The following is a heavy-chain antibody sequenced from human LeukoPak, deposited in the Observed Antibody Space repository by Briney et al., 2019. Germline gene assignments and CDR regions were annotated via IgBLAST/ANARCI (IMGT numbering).Heavy chain of an antibody. D-gene: IGHD3-3*01. Sequence: SETLSLTCAVYGGSFSGYYWSWIRQPPGKGLEWTGEINHSGSTNYNPSLKSRVTISVDTSKNQFSLKLSSVTAADTAVYYCARSSGDYDFWSGYLGYYFDYWGQGTLVTVSS. CDR1: GGSFSGYY. V-gene: IGHV4-34*01. J-gene: IGHJ4*02. CDR3: ARSSGDYDFWSGYLGYYFDY. CDR2: INHSGST.